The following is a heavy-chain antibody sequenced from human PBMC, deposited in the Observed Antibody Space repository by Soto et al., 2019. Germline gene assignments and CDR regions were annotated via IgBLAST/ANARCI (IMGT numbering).Heavy chain of an antibody. D-gene: IGHD6-6*01. Sequence: HVQMVESGGDLVKPGGSLRLSCAVSGFTFSDYYMSWFRQAPEQGLEWIAYFSGRGNYTNYADSVRGRFTISRDNIKNSLFLQMNSLRDEDTAIYYCARDGGEIIAAATGGGYGMDVWGQGTTVIVSS. J-gene: IGHJ6*02. CDR1: GFTFSDYY. CDR2: FSGRGNYT. V-gene: IGHV3-11*06. CDR3: ARDGGEIIAAATGGGYGMDV.